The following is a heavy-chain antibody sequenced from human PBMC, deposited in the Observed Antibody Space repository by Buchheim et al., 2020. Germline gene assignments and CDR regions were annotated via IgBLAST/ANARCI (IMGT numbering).Heavy chain of an antibody. CDR2: INHSGST. D-gene: IGHD2-2*02. Sequence: QVQLQQWGAGLLKPSETLSLTCAVYGGSFSGYYWSWIRQPPGKGLEWIGEINHSGSTNYNPSLKSRVTISVDTSKNQFSLKLSSVTTADTAVYCCARGYYQLLYHYYYYGMDVWGQGTT. V-gene: IGHV4-34*01. CDR1: GGSFSGYY. CDR3: ARGYYQLLYHYYYYGMDV. J-gene: IGHJ6*02.